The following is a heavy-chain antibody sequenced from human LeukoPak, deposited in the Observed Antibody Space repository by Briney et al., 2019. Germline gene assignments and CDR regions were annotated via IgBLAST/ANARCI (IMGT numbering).Heavy chain of an antibody. Sequence: PGGSLRLSCAASGFTFSSYWMSWVRQAPGKGLEWVANIKQDGSEKYYVDSVKGRFTISRDNAKNSLYLQMNSLRAEDTAVYYCARGYSSSWYSWYYYYYMDVWGKGTTVTISS. D-gene: IGHD6-13*01. CDR1: GFTFSSYW. CDR2: IKQDGSEK. V-gene: IGHV3-7*01. J-gene: IGHJ6*03. CDR3: ARGYSSSWYSWYYYYYMDV.